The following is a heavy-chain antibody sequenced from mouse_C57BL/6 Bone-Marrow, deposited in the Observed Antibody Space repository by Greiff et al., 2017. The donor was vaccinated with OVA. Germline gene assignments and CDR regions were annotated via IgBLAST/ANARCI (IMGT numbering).Heavy chain of an antibody. D-gene: IGHD1-1*01. V-gene: IGHV14-1*01. J-gene: IGHJ2*01. Sequence: VQLQQSGAELVRPGASVKLSCTASGFNIKDYYMHWVKQRPEQGLEWIGRIDPEDGDTEYAPKFQGKATMTADTSSNTAYLQLSSLTSEDTAVYYCTLYYYGSSSLFDYWGQGTTLTVSS. CDR3: TLYYYGSSSLFDY. CDR2: IDPEDGDT. CDR1: GFNIKDYY.